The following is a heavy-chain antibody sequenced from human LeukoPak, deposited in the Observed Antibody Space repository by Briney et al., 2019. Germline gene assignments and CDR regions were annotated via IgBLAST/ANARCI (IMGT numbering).Heavy chain of an antibody. D-gene: IGHD6-25*01. J-gene: IGHJ2*01. V-gene: IGHV3-43*02. Sequence: GGSLRLSCAASGFTFDDYAIHWVRQAPGKGLEWVSLISGDGGITYYAGSVKGRFTISRDNSRNSLYLQMNSLRIEDTALYHCAKVWPSGWYFDLWGRGTLVTVSS. CDR3: AKVWPSGWYFDL. CDR2: ISGDGGIT. CDR1: GFTFDDYA.